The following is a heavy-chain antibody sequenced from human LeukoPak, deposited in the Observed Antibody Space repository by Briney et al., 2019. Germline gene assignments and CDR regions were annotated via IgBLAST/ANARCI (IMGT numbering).Heavy chain of an antibody. J-gene: IGHJ4*02. CDR1: GYTFTGYY. V-gene: IGHV1-2*02. Sequence: ASVKVSCKASGYTFTGYYMHWVRQAPGQGLEWMGWINTNSGGTNYAQKFQGRVTMTRDTSISTAYMELSRLRSDDTAVYYCARVLYCSSTSCYAGTFDYWGQGTLVTVSS. CDR3: ARVLYCSSTSCYAGTFDY. D-gene: IGHD2-2*01. CDR2: INTNSGGT.